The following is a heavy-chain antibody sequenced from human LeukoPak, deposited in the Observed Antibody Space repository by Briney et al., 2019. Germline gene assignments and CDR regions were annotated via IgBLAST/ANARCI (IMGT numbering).Heavy chain of an antibody. CDR1: GGSISSSNW. CDR2: IYHSGST. V-gene: IGHV4-4*02. CDR3: ARANVLLWFGEPNWFDP. J-gene: IGHJ5*02. D-gene: IGHD3-10*01. Sequence: SGTLSLTCAVSGGSISSSNWWSWVRQPPGKGLEWIGEIYHSGSTNYNPSLKSRVTISVDKSKNQFSLKLSSVTAADTAVYYCARANVLLWFGEPNWFDPWGQGTLVTVSS.